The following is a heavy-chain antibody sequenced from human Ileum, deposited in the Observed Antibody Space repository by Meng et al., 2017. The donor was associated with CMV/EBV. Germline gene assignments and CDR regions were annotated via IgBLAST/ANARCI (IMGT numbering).Heavy chain of an antibody. CDR1: GYPFTSNN. CDR2: IDTNTGNP. Sequence: KTSGYPFTSNNIIWVRQAPGQGPEWMGWIDTNTGNPTYAQGFTGRFVFSLDTSVKTAYLQISSLKAEDTAVYYCARDGLSGRYFDYWGQGTLVTVSS. J-gene: IGHJ4*02. CDR3: ARDGLSGRYFDY. D-gene: IGHD1-26*01. V-gene: IGHV7-4-1*02.